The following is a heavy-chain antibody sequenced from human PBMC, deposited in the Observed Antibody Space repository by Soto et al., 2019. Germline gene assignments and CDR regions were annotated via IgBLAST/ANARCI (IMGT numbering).Heavy chain of an antibody. CDR1: GGSISSGDYY. D-gene: IGHD2-2*01. V-gene: IGHV4-30-4*01. Sequence: PSETLSLTCTVSGGSISSGDYYWSWIRQPPGKGLEWIGYIYYSGSTYYNPSLKSRVTISVDTSKNQFSLKLSSVTAADTAVYYCARDVRADCSSTSCLPGYYGMDVWGQGTTVTVSS. CDR3: ARDVRADCSSTSCLPGYYGMDV. J-gene: IGHJ6*02. CDR2: IYYSGST.